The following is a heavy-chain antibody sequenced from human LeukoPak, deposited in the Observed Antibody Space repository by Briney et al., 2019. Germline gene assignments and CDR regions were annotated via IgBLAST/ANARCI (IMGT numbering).Heavy chain of an antibody. V-gene: IGHV3-23*01. Sequence: GGSLRLSCEASGFTFGSHAMSWVRQAPGKGLEWVAGIFGSGGSPHYADSVKGRFTISRDNPRNTVYLQINSLRDDDTAVYYCGKTTVGYSSGQKPAWPVDFWGQGTLVTVSS. CDR3: GKTTVGYSSGQKPAWPVDF. J-gene: IGHJ4*02. CDR2: IFGSGGSP. D-gene: IGHD5-18*01. CDR1: GFTFGSHA.